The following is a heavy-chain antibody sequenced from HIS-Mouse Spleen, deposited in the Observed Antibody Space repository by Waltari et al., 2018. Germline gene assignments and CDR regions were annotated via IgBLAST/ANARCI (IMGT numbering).Heavy chain of an antibody. CDR3: ARRYSGYDLGY. D-gene: IGHD5-12*01. J-gene: IGHJ4*02. CDR2: ISYDGSNK. Sequence: QVQLVESGGGVVQPGRSLRRAGAASGFTFSSYPMQWVRQAPGKGLEWVAVISYDGSNKYYADSVKGRFTISRDNSKNTLYLQMNSLRAEDTAVYYCARRYSGYDLGYWGQGTLVTVSS. V-gene: IGHV3-30*04. CDR1: GFTFSSYP.